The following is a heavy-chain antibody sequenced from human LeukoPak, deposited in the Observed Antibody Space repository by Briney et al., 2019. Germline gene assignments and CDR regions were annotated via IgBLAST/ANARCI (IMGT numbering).Heavy chain of an antibody. V-gene: IGHV1-2*02. CDR1: GYTFTGYY. CDR3: ARGGYYYDSSGYQHDAFDI. CDR2: INPNSGGT. Sequence: ASVKVSCKASGYTFTGYYMHWVRQAPGQGLEWMGWINPNSGGTNYAQKFQGRVTMTRDTSISTAYMELSRLRSDVTAVYYCARGGYYYDSSGYQHDAFDIWGQGTMVTVSS. D-gene: IGHD3-22*01. J-gene: IGHJ3*02.